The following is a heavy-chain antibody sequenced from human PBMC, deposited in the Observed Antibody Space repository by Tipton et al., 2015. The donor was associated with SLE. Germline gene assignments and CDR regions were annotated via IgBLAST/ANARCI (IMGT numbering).Heavy chain of an antibody. CDR3: AREDHGMDV. V-gene: IGHV3-20*04. J-gene: IGHJ6*02. CDR1: GFTFDDYG. CDR2: ISWHSLTR. Sequence: SLRLSCAASGFTFDDYGMSWVRQAPGKGLEWVSGISWHSLTRGYADSVKGRFTISRDNAKNSLYLQMNSLRAEDTALYYCAREDHGMDVWGQGTTVTVSS.